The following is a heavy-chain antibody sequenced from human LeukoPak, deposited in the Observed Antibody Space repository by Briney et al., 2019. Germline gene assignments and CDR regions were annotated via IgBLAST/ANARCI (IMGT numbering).Heavy chain of an antibody. Sequence: PSETLSLTCAVYGGSFSGYYWSWISQPPGKGLEWIGEINHSGSTNYNPSLKGRVTISVDTSKNQFSLKLSSVTAADTGVYYCARAVSATAGSLTVDYWGQGILVTVSS. V-gene: IGHV4-34*01. CDR2: INHSGST. D-gene: IGHD6-13*01. CDR3: ARAVSATAGSLTVDY. J-gene: IGHJ4*02. CDR1: GGSFSGYY.